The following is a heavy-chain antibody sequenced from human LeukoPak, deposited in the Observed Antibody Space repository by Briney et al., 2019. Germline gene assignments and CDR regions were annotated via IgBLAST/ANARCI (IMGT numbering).Heavy chain of an antibody. CDR1: GGTFSSYA. J-gene: IGHJ4*02. CDR3: ARGGYYDSSGYYAPRGYFDY. Sequence: SVKVSCKASGGTFSSYAISWVRQAPGQGLEWMGRIIPIFGTTNYAQKFQGRVTITTDESTSTAYMELSSLRSEDTAVYYCARGGYYDSSGYYAPRGYFDYWGQGTLVTVSS. D-gene: IGHD3-22*01. V-gene: IGHV1-69*05. CDR2: IIPIFGTT.